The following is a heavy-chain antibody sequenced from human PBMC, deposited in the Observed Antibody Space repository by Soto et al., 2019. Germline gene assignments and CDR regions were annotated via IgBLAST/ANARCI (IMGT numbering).Heavy chain of an antibody. CDR1: GYTLAELS. CDR2: FDPEDGET. CDR3: TTGQRPIRFLEWLSRYYFDY. D-gene: IGHD3-3*01. Sequence: QLLLVQSGAEVKKPGASVKVSCKVSGYTLAELSMHWVRQAPGKGLEWMGGFDPEDGETIYAQKFQGRVTMTEDTSTDTAYMELSSLRSEDTAVYYCTTGQRPIRFLEWLSRYYFDYWGQGTLVTVSS. J-gene: IGHJ4*02. V-gene: IGHV1-24*01.